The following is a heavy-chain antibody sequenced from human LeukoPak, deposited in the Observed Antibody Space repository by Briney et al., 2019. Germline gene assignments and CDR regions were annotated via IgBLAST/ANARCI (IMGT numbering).Heavy chain of an antibody. CDR1: GGSFSGYY. Sequence: SETLSLTCAVYGGSFSGYYWSWIRQPPGKGLEWIGEINHSGSTNYNPSLKSRVTISVDTSKNQFSLKLSSVTAADTAVYYCARFRGGGGGGGGGGVWGQGTMVTVSS. V-gene: IGHV4-34*01. CDR2: INHSGST. D-gene: IGHD3-16*01. CDR3: ARFRGGGGGGGGGGV. J-gene: IGHJ3*01.